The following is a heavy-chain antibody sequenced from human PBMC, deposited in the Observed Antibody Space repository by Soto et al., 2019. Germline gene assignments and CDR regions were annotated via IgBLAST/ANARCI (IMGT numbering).Heavy chain of an antibody. V-gene: IGHV3-13*01. CDR2: IGTAGDT. D-gene: IGHD2-2*01. CDR1: GFTFSSYD. Sequence: PGGSLRLSCAASGFTFSSYDMHWVRQATGKGLEWVSAIGTAGDTYYPGSVKGRFTISRENAKNSLYLQMNSLRAGDTAVYYCARAWGGVLVPPAASNYYGMDVWGQGTTVTVSS. J-gene: IGHJ6*02. CDR3: ARAWGGVLVPPAASNYYGMDV.